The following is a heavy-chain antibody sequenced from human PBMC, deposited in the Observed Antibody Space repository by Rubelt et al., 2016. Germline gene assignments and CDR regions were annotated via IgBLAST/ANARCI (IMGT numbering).Heavy chain of an antibody. CDR3: ARGSSYSGSYYDDY. CDR2: INNSGST. D-gene: IGHD1-26*01. J-gene: IGHJ4*02. Sequence: QVQLQQWGAGLLKPSETLSLTCAVYGGSFSGYYWSWIRQPPGKGLEWIGEINNSGSTNYNPSLKSRVTISVDTSKNQFSLKLSSVTAADTAVYYCARGSSYSGSYYDDYWGQGTLVTVSS. V-gene: IGHV4-34*01. CDR1: GGSFSGYY.